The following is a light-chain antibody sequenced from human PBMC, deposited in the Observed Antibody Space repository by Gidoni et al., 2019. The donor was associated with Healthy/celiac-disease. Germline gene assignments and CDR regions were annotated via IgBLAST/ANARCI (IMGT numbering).Light chain of an antibody. J-gene: IGLJ2*01. CDR3: QSYDSSLSGSVV. Sequence: SVLTQPPSVSGAPGQRVTIPCTGSSANIGAGYDVHWYQQLPGTAPKLLIYGNSNRPSGVPDRCSGSKSGTSASLAITGLQAEDEADYYCQSYDSSLSGSVVFGGGTKLTVL. CDR2: GNS. CDR1: SANIGAGYD. V-gene: IGLV1-40*01.